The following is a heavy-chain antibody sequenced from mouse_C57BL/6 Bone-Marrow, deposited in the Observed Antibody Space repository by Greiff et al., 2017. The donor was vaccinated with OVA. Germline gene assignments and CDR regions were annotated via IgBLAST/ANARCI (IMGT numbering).Heavy chain of an antibody. Sequence: VTLLASVFVLFPPGVSLKLSCAASGFTFSDYGMHWVRQAPEKGLEWVAYISSGSSTIYYADTVKGRFTISRDNAKNTLFLQMTSLRSEDTAMYYCARKITTVVARGYFDVWGTGTTVTVSS. CDR2: ISSGSSTI. J-gene: IGHJ1*03. V-gene: IGHV5-17*01. D-gene: IGHD1-1*01. CDR3: ARKITTVVARGYFDV. CDR1: GFTFSDYG.